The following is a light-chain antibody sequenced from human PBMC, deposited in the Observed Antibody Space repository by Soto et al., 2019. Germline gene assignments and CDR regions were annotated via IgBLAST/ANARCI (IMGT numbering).Light chain of an antibody. V-gene: IGKV3-15*01. CDR1: QSVSTN. Sequence: EIVMTQSPATLSVSPGERATLSCRASQSVSTNLAWYQQKPGQAPILLIYGASTRAAGVPARFSGSGSGREFTLTISSLQSEDFAVYSCQQYDNWPPWTFGQGTKVELK. CDR3: QQYDNWPPWT. J-gene: IGKJ1*01. CDR2: GAS.